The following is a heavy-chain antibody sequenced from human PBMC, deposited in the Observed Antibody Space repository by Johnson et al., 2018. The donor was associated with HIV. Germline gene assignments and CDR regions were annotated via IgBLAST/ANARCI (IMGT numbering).Heavy chain of an antibody. J-gene: IGHJ3*02. CDR1: GFIFRDYY. D-gene: IGHD4-17*01. V-gene: IGHV3-11*04. CDR3: ARASTTVTTGDDAFDI. CDR2: ISSSGSSI. Sequence: VQPVESGGGLLKPRGSLRLSCAASGFIFRDYYMSWIRQAPGKGLEWVSYISSSGSSIYYADSVKGRFTISRDNAKSSLYLQMNGLRAEDTAVYYCARASTTVTTGDDAFDIWGQGTMVTVSS.